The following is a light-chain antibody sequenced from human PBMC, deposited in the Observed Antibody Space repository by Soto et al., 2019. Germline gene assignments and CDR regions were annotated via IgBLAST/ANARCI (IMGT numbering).Light chain of an antibody. CDR3: QHGGT. CDR1: QSVSNN. Sequence: EIVLTQSPATLSLSPGERATVSCRASQSVSNNLGWYQQKPGQAPRLLIYDASNRATGIPPRFSGSGSGTDSTLTISSLEPEDFAVYYCQHGGTFGQGTRLEIK. J-gene: IGKJ5*01. V-gene: IGKV3-11*01. CDR2: DAS.